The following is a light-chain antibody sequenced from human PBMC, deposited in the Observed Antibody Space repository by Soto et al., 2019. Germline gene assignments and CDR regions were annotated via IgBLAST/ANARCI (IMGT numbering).Light chain of an antibody. Sequence: DIQLTQSPSTVSASVGDRVSITCRASQSISVWLAWYQQKPGKPPKLLIHDASRLEGGVPSRFSGSGPGTEFTLTISNLQPDDFATYYCQQYSAYWTFGQGTKVEVK. J-gene: IGKJ1*01. CDR1: QSISVW. CDR3: QQYSAYWT. V-gene: IGKV1-5*01. CDR2: DAS.